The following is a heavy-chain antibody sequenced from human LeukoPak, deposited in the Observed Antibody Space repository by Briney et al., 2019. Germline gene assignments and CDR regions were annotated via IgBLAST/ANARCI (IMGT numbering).Heavy chain of an antibody. CDR3: TTVMPMGFLEWFLFDY. D-gene: IGHD3-3*01. J-gene: IGHJ4*02. CDR1: GFTFGNAW. CDR2: IKSKTDGGTT. V-gene: IGHV3-15*01. Sequence: GGSLRLSCAASGFTFGNAWMSWVRQAPGKGLEWVGRIKSKTDGGTTDYAAPVKGRFTISRDDSKNTLYLQMNSLKTEDTAVYYCTTVMPMGFLEWFLFDYWGQGTLVTVSS.